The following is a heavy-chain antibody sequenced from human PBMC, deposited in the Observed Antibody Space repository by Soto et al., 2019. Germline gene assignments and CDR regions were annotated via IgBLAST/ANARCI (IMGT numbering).Heavy chain of an antibody. CDR2: ISSSSSYI. J-gene: IGHJ4*02. Sequence: EVQLVESGGGLVKPGGSLRLSCAASGFTFSTYSMNWVRQAPGKGLEWVSSISSSSSYIYYADSVKGRFTISRDNAKNSLYLQMNSLRAEDAAVYYCARWTNIPDSFDYWGQGTLVTVSS. CDR1: GFTFSTYS. V-gene: IGHV3-21*01. CDR3: ARWTNIPDSFDY.